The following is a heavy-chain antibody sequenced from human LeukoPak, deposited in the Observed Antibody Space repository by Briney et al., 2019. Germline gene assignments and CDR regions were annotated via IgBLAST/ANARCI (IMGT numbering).Heavy chain of an antibody. CDR1: GGSISNYY. CDR3: ARVGATPEDYYYYYMDV. V-gene: IGHV4-4*07. CDR2: IYSSGST. Sequence: SETLSLTCTVSGGSISNYYWSWIRQPAGKGLEWIGRIYSSGSTDYNPSLKSRVTMSVDTSKNQFSLNLRSVTAADTAVYYCARVGATPEDYYYYYMDVWGKGTTVTVSS. D-gene: IGHD3-16*01. J-gene: IGHJ6*03.